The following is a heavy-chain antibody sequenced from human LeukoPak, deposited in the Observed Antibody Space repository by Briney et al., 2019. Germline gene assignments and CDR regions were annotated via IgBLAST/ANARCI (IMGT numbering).Heavy chain of an antibody. Sequence: GGSLRLSCAASGSTFSDYSMNGVRQAPGKGLEWISYIGISSGNTKYADSVKGRFTISGDNAKSSLYLQMNSLRVEDTAVYYCARDYNYAFDNWGQGTLVTVSS. V-gene: IGHV3-48*04. D-gene: IGHD1-1*01. J-gene: IGHJ4*02. CDR3: ARDYNYAFDN. CDR1: GSTFSDYS. CDR2: IGISSGNT.